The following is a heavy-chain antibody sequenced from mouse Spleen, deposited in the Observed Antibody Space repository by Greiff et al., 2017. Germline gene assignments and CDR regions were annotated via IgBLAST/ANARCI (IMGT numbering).Heavy chain of an antibody. Sequence: QVQLQQPGAELVMPGASVKLSCKASGYTFTSYWMHWVKQRPGQGLEWIGEIDPSDSYTNYNQKFKGKATLTVDKSSSTAYMQLSSLTSEDSAVYYCARSDYGYGGFAYWGQGTLVTVSA. D-gene: IGHD1-2*01. V-gene: IGHV1-69*01. J-gene: IGHJ3*01. CDR1: GYTFTSYW. CDR2: IDPSDSYT. CDR3: ARSDYGYGGFAY.